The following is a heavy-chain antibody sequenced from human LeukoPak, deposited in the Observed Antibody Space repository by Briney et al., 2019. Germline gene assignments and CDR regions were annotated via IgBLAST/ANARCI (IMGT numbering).Heavy chain of an antibody. CDR2: IYHSGST. CDR3: ARAFISMFRGTESPGPGGTQDYYYYYMDV. Sequence: SETLSLTCTVSGGSISSTSYYWGWIRQPPGKGLEWIGSIYHSGSTYYNSSLKSRVTISVDTSKNQFSLKLSSVTAADTAVYYCARAFISMFRGTESPGPGGTQDYYYYYMDVWGKGTTVTISS. D-gene: IGHD3-10*01. CDR1: GGSISSTSYY. J-gene: IGHJ6*03. V-gene: IGHV4-39*07.